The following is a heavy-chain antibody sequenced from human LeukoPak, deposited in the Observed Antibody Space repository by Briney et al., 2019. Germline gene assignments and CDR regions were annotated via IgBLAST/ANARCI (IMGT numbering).Heavy chain of an antibody. CDR3: AMDSRDQNYAFDI. Sequence: GESLKISCKGSGYNFPSYWIAWVRQMPGKSLEWMGILYPGDSDATYSPSFQGQVTISGDKSISTAYLQWSSLKASDTAIYYCAMDSRDQNYAFDIWGQGTVVTVSS. V-gene: IGHV5-51*01. CDR1: GYNFPSYW. J-gene: IGHJ3*02. D-gene: IGHD3/OR15-3a*01. CDR2: LYPGDSDA.